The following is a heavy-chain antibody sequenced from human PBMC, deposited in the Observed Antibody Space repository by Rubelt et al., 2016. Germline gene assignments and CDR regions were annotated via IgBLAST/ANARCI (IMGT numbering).Heavy chain of an antibody. CDR2: IKYDGSAT. D-gene: IGHD4-17*01. J-gene: IGHJ4*02. CDR3: ATTLHDFGEYDAVN. V-gene: IGHV3-74*01. Sequence: GFTLNNYWMHWVRQAPGKGLVWVSEIKYDGSATNYADSVKGRFTISRDSAMSTLYLQMNSLRADDTAVYYCATTLHDFGEYDAVNWGQGTLVTVSS. CDR1: GFTLNNYW.